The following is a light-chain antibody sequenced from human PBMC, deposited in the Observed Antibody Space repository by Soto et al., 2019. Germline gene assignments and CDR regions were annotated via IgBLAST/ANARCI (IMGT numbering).Light chain of an antibody. V-gene: IGLV4-60*02. J-gene: IGLJ2*01. CDR3: ETWDTNVVV. CDR2: LEGSGSY. Sequence: QSVLTQSSSASASLGSSVKLTCTVSSGHSTYIIAWHQQQPGKAPRYLMKLEGSGSYNKGSGIPDRFSGSSSGADRYLTISNLQFEDEADYYCETWDTNVVVFGGGTKLTVL. CDR1: SGHSTYI.